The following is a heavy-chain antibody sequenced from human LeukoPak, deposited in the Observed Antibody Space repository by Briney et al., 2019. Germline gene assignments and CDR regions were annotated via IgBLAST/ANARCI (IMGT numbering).Heavy chain of an antibody. CDR2: IISFFGAA. Sequence: SVKVSCKASGGTFNSSGISWVRQAPGQGLEWMGGIISFFGAAHYIQKFQGRLTITADESTSTAYMELSSLTSEDTAVYYCTRDPSVDYDLLSHWFDPWGQGTLVTVSS. V-gene: IGHV1-69*13. CDR1: GGTFNSSG. D-gene: IGHD3-9*01. CDR3: TRDPSVDYDLLSHWFDP. J-gene: IGHJ5*02.